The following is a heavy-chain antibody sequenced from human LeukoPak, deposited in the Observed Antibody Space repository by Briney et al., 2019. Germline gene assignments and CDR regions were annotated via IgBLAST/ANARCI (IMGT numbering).Heavy chain of an antibody. CDR1: GFSFSTST. J-gene: IGHJ4*02. CDR2: IGYTSSDK. D-gene: IGHD4-17*01. CDR3: VNGDQRES. V-gene: IGHV3-21*01. Sequence: PGGSLRLSCAASGFSFSTSTMNWVRQAPGKGLEWVSSIGYTSSDKYYIESVRGRFTISRDNAGNSLYLQMNSLTADDTAMYYCVNGDQRESWGQGTRVTVSS.